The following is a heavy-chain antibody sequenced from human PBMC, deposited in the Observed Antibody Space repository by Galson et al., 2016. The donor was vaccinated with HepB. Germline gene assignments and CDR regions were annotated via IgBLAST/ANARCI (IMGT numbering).Heavy chain of an antibody. J-gene: IGHJ4*02. CDR3: ARRGYVPYFDY. CDR1: GGSINNYY. CDR2: IYYSGST. D-gene: IGHD5-12*01. V-gene: IGHV4-59*01. Sequence: EPLSLTCTVSGGSINNYYWSWIRQPPGKGLEWIGYIYYSGSTNYNPSLKSRVTISVDTSKNQFSLKLSSVTAANTAVYYCARRGYVPYFDYWGQGTLVTVSS.